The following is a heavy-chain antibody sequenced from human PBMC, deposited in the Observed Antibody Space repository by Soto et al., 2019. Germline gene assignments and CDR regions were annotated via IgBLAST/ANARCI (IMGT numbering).Heavy chain of an antibody. CDR2: SNHVGST. D-gene: IGHD5-18*01. CDR1: GGSFSGYY. CDR3: ARVLIAGVTTD. V-gene: IGHV4-34*01. Sequence: QVQLQQWGAGLLKPSETLSLTCAVYGGSFSGYYWSWIRQPPGKGPEWIGESNHVGSTNYNPSLKSRVTMSVDPSKNQFSLRLTSVTAADTAVYYCARVLIAGVTTDWGQGTLVIVSS. J-gene: IGHJ4*02.